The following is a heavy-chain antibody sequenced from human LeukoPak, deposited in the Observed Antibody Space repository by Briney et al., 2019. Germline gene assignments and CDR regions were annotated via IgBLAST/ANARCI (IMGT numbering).Heavy chain of an antibody. V-gene: IGHV3-23*01. J-gene: IGHJ4*02. CDR3: AKDSYYDSSGYYPVDY. Sequence: GGSLRLSCAASGFTFSSYAMSWVRQAPGKGLEWVSAISGSGGSTYYADSVKGRFTISRDNSKNTPYLQMNSLRAEDTAVYYCAKDSYYDSSGYYPVDYWGQGTLVTVSS. CDR1: GFTFSSYA. CDR2: ISGSGGST. D-gene: IGHD3-22*01.